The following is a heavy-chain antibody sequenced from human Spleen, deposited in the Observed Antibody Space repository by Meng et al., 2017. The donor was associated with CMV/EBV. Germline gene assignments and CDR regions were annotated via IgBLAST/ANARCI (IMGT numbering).Heavy chain of an antibody. CDR1: GFTFSSYE. CDR3: MDTAMTKSWDY. CDR2: IKSKTAGETT. V-gene: IGHV3-15*01. D-gene: IGHD5-18*01. J-gene: IGHJ4*02. Sequence: GESLKISCAASGFTFSSYEMNWVRQAPGKGLEWVGLIKSKTAGETTDYAAPVKGRFIISRDDSKNTLYLQMNSLKTEDTAVYYCMDTAMTKSWDYWGQGTLVTRLL.